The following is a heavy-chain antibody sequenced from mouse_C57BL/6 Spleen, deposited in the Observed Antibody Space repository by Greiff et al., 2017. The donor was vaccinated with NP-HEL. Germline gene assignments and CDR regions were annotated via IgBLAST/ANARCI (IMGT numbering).Heavy chain of an antibody. Sequence: QVQLQQPGAELVMPGASVKLSCKASGYTFTSYWMHWVKQRPGQGLEWIGEIDPSDSYTNYNQKFKGKSTLTVDKSSSTAYMQLSSLTSEDSAVYYCARDRDYYGYYFDYWSQGTTLTVSS. CDR2: IDPSDSYT. CDR3: ARDRDYYGYYFDY. V-gene: IGHV1-69*01. CDR1: GYTFTSYW. J-gene: IGHJ2*01. D-gene: IGHD1-1*01.